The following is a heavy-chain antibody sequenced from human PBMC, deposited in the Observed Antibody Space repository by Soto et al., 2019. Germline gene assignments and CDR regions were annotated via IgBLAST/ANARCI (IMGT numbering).Heavy chain of an antibody. Sequence: GGSLRLSCAASGFTFSNYGMHWVRQASGKGLEWVAGISYDGRNKNYEDSVKGRFIVSRDNSKNTLYLQMNSLRVEDTAVYFCAKDYEAYDFWRGYSDYWGQGTLVTVSS. J-gene: IGHJ4*02. CDR3: AKDYEAYDFWRGYSDY. CDR1: GFTFSNYG. V-gene: IGHV3-30*18. CDR2: ISYDGRNK. D-gene: IGHD3-3*01.